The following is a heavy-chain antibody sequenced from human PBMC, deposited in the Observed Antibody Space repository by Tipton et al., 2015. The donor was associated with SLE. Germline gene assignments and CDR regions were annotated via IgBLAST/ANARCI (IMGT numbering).Heavy chain of an antibody. Sequence: GLVKPSQTLSLTCAISGDSVSSNSAAWNWIRQSPSRGLEWLGRTYYRSKWYNDYAVSVKSRITINPDTSKNQFSLKLSSVTAADTAVYYCARKGFDAFDIWGQGTMVTVSS. CDR1: GDSVSSNSAA. CDR2: TYYRSKWYN. V-gene: IGHV6-1*01. CDR3: ARKGFDAFDI. J-gene: IGHJ3*02.